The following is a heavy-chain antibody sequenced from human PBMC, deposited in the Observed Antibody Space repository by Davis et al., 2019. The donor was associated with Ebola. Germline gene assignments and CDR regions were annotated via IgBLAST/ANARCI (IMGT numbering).Heavy chain of an antibody. CDR3: ARGVDNYDYIWGRRSAFDI. D-gene: IGHD3-16*01. CDR2: ISGYTGET. Sequence: ASVKVSCKASGYTFTSCGISWVRQAPGQGLEWMGWISGYTGETNYAQKLQGRVTMTTDTSTSTAYMELRSLRSDDTAVYYCARGVDNYDYIWGRRSAFDIWGQGTMVTVSS. V-gene: IGHV1-18*01. J-gene: IGHJ3*02. CDR1: GYTFTSCG.